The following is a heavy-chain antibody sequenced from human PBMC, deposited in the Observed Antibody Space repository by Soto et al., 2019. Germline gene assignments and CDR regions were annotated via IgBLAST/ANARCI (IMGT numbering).Heavy chain of an antibody. CDR1: GYTFTSYG. V-gene: IGHV1-46*03. Sequence: GASVKVSCKASGYTFTSYGISWVRQAPGQGLEWMGIINPSGGSTSYAQKFQGRVTMTRDTSTSTVYMELSSLRSEDTAVYYCARDERLATVKNYYYYYMDVWGKGTTVTVSS. CDR2: INPSGGST. CDR3: ARDERLATVKNYYYYYMDV. J-gene: IGHJ6*03. D-gene: IGHD4-4*01.